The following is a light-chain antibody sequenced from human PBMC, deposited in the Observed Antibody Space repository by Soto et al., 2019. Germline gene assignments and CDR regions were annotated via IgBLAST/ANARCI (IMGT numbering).Light chain of an antibody. CDR2: GAS. V-gene: IGKV3-15*01. J-gene: IGKJ1*01. CDR1: QSVSSK. CDR3: QQYNKWPRT. Sequence: EIVMTPYPSTLTVSPRPGARPSCRASQSVSSKLAWYQQKPGQATRLLIYGASTRATEIPARFSGSGSGTEFTLTIDSLQSEDFAVYYCQQYNKWPRTFGQGTKVDIK.